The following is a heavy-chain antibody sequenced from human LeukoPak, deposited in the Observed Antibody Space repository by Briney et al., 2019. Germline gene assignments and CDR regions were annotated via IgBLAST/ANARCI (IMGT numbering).Heavy chain of an antibody. D-gene: IGHD2-8*01. CDR3: ARSHLTLMVYDY. Sequence: ASVKVSCKASGYTFTSYAMHWVRQAPGQRLEWMGWINSNNGDTGYAQKFRGRVTLTRDTSISTVHMEMTRLRSDDTAVYYCARSHLTLMVYDYWGQGTLVTVSS. CDR1: GYTFTSYA. CDR2: INSNNGDT. J-gene: IGHJ4*02. V-gene: IGHV1-2*02.